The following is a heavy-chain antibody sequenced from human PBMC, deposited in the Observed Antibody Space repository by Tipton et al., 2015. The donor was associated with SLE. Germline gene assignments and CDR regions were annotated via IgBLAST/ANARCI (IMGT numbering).Heavy chain of an antibody. CDR1: GGSISSSRYY. D-gene: IGHD2-2*01. V-gene: IGHV4-39*07. CDR2: IYYSGST. Sequence: TLSLTCTVSGGSISSSRYYWGWIRPPPGKGLEWIGSIYYSGSTYYNPSPKSRVTISVDTSKNQFSLKLGSVTAADTAVYYCARTDCSSTSCSRGYYYGMDVWVQGTTVTV. CDR3: ARTDCSSTSCSRGYYYGMDV. J-gene: IGHJ6*01.